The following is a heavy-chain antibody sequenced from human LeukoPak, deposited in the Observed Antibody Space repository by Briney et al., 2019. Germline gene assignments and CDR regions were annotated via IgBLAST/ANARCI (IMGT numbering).Heavy chain of an antibody. CDR1: GYTFTGYY. J-gene: IGHJ5*02. V-gene: IGHV1-2*02. CDR3: ARDWAAGTVVNWFDP. D-gene: IGHD6-13*01. CDR2: INPNSGGT. Sequence: ASVKVSCKASGYTFTGYYIHWVRQAAGQGLEWRGWINPNSGGTSYAQKFRGRVTMTRDTSISTAYMELSSLRSDDTAVYYCARDWAAGTVVNWFDPWGQGTLVTVSS.